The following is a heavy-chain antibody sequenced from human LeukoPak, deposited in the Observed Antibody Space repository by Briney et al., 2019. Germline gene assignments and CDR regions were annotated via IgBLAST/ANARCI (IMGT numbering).Heavy chain of an antibody. Sequence: GGSLRLSCAASGFIFSSYDMHWVRQAPGKGLEWVAVISYDGSNKYYADSVKGRFTISRDNSKNTLYLQMNSLRAEDTAVYYCATSGGGDYEGYFDYWGQGTLATVSS. CDR3: ATSGGGDYEGYFDY. CDR2: ISYDGSNK. CDR1: GFIFSSYD. J-gene: IGHJ4*02. V-gene: IGHV3-30-3*01. D-gene: IGHD2-21*02.